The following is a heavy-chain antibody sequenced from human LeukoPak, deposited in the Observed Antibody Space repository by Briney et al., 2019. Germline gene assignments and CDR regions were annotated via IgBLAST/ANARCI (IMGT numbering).Heavy chain of an antibody. CDR1: GGSISTYY. J-gene: IGHJ5*02. D-gene: IGHD5-18*01. CDR3: ARDKAHSYGRYFDP. V-gene: IGHV4-59*01. Sequence: PSETLSLTCTVAGGSISTYYWNWIRQTPGKGLEWIGHISNGNTDYNPSLKSRVTISADTSKNQFSLRLTSVTAADMAVYYCARDKAHSYGRYFDPWGQGALVIVSS. CDR2: ISNGNT.